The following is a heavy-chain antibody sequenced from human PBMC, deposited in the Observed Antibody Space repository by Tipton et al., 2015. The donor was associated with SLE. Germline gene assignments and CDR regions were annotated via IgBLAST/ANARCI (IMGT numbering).Heavy chain of an antibody. CDR1: GGSISSGSYY. CDR2: IYTSGST. Sequence: TLSLTCTVSGGSISSGSYYWSWIRQPAGKGLEWIGYIYTSGSTNYNPSLKSRVTISVDTSKNQFSLKLSSVTAADTAVYYCARDQSLWFGEFPHWFDPWDQGTLVTVSS. V-gene: IGHV4-61*09. J-gene: IGHJ5*02. D-gene: IGHD3-10*01. CDR3: ARDQSLWFGEFPHWFDP.